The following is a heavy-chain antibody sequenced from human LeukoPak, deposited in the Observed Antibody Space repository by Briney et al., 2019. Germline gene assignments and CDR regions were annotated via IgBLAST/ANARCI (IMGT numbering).Heavy chain of an antibody. J-gene: IGHJ6*03. D-gene: IGHD3-9*01. CDR3: ARDQGFTTSFSVYSVANYYYYMDV. CDR2: INPSGGST. Sequence: GASVKVSCKASGYTFTSYYMHWVRQAPGQGLEWMGIINPSGGSTSYAQKFQGRVTMTRDTSTSTVYMELSSLRSEDTAVYYCARDQGFTTSFSVYSVANYYYYMDVWGKGTTVTVSS. CDR1: GYTFTSYY. V-gene: IGHV1-46*01.